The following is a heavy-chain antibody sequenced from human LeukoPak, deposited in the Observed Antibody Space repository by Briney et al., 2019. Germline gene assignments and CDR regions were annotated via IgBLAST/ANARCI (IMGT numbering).Heavy chain of an antibody. CDR3: AKEKYSLDY. V-gene: IGHV3-30*18. CDR1: GFTFSSYG. Sequence: GRSLRLSCAASGFTFSSYGMHWVRQAPGKGLEWVAVISYDGSNKYYADSVKGRFTISRDNSKNTLYLQMNSLRAEDTAVYYCAKEKYSLDYWGQGTLVTVSS. D-gene: IGHD5-18*01. CDR2: ISYDGSNK. J-gene: IGHJ4*02.